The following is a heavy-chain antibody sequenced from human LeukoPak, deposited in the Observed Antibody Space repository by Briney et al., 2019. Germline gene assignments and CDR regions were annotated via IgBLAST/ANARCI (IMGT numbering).Heavy chain of an antibody. J-gene: IGHJ3*02. Sequence: SGPTLVKPTQTLTLTCTFSGFSLSTSGVGVGWIRQPPGKALEWLALIYWDDDKRYSPSLKSRLTITKDTSKNQVVLTMTNMDPVDTATYYCAHPILTGYLIDAFDIWGQGTMVTVSS. CDR2: IYWDDDK. D-gene: IGHD3-9*01. V-gene: IGHV2-5*02. CDR3: AHPILTGYLIDAFDI. CDR1: GFSLSTSGVG.